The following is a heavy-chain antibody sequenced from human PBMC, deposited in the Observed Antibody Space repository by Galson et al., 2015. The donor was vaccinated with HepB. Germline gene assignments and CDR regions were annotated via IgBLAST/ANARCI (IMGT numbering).Heavy chain of an antibody. Sequence: SETLSLTCTVSGGSISSSSYYWGWIRQPPGKGLEWIGSIYYSGSTYYNPSLKSRVTISVDTSKNQFSLKLSSVTAADAAVYYCARHVDYGDYINWFDPWGQGTLVTVSS. CDR1: GGSISSSSYY. V-gene: IGHV4-39*01. CDR2: IYYSGST. J-gene: IGHJ5*02. CDR3: ARHVDYGDYINWFDP. D-gene: IGHD4-17*01.